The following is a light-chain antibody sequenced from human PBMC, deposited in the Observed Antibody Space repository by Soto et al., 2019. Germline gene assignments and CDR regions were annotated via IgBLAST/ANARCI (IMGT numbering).Light chain of an antibody. V-gene: IGKV3-20*01. J-gene: IGKJ1*01. CDR3: QQYDSSPRT. Sequence: EIVLTQSPGTLSLSPGARATLSCRASQSVSSSSLAWYQQKPGQAPRLLISGASSRATGIPDRFSGSGSGTDFTLTISRLEPEDFAVYYCQQYDSSPRTFGQGTKVDIK. CDR1: QSVSSSS. CDR2: GAS.